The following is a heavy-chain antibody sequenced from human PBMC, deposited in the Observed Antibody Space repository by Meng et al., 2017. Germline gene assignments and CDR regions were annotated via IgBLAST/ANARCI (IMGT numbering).Heavy chain of an antibody. J-gene: IGHJ5*02. CDR2: IYTSGST. Sequence: QGQLQESGPGLVKPSQTLSLTCTVSGGSISSGSYYWSWIRQPAGKGLEWIGRIYTSGSTNYNPSLKSRVTISVDTSKNQFSLKLSSVTAADTAVYYCASESEVAGVFSWFDPWGQGTLVTVSS. D-gene: IGHD6-19*01. CDR3: ASESEVAGVFSWFDP. V-gene: IGHV4-61*02. CDR1: GGSISSGSYY.